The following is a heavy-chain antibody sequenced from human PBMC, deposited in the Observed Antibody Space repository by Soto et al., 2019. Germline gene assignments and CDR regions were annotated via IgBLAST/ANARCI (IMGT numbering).Heavy chain of an antibody. CDR1: GASIRSGNYY. CDR3: ARENIVVVPTAKGWFDP. Sequence: KPSETLSLTCTVSGASIRSGNYYWTWIRQLPGKGLEWIGYVHYSGTTHSNPSLKSRVSISVDTSKNQFSLTVNSVTAADTAVYYCARENIVVVPTAKGWFDPWGQGTLVTVSS. J-gene: IGHJ5*02. V-gene: IGHV4-31*03. D-gene: IGHD2-2*01. CDR2: VHYSGTT.